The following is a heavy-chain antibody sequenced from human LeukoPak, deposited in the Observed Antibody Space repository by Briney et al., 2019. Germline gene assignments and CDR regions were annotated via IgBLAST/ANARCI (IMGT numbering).Heavy chain of an antibody. CDR3: ARGYDYDSSGYYIPAFDY. CDR1: GFTFSSYS. D-gene: IGHD3-22*01. V-gene: IGHV3-53*01. J-gene: IGHJ4*02. CDR2: IHSANST. Sequence: GGSLRLSCAASGFTFSSYSMNWVRQAPGKGLEWVSPIHSANSTYYADSVKGRFTISRDNPKNTLYLQMDSLRAEDTAVYYCARGYDYDSSGYYIPAFDYWGQGTLVTVSS.